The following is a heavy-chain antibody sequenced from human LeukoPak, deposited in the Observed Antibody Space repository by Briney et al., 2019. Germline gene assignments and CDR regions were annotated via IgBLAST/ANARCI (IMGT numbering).Heavy chain of an antibody. CDR3: ARHVRRRYYYGSGSYSGVYYYYYYMDV. Sequence: SETLSLTCTVSGYSISSGYYWGWIRQPPGKGLEWIGSIYHSGSTYYNPSLKSRVTISVDTSKNQFSLKLSSVTAADTAVYYCARHVRRRYYYGSGSYSGVYYYYYYMDVWGKGTTVTISS. CDR1: GYSISSGYY. CDR2: IYHSGST. D-gene: IGHD3-10*01. V-gene: IGHV4-38-2*02. J-gene: IGHJ6*03.